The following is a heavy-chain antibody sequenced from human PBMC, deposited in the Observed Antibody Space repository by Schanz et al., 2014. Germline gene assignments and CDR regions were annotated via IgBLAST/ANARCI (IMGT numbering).Heavy chain of an antibody. Sequence: QGLLVQSGGEVKKPGASVKISCQASGYTFSNYGISWVRQAPGQGLEWVAWISPYNGNTAYAQNLKGRVRMTTDTSPATAYMELRSLTSDDTAVYYCARDRVYRFLKGENRFYFDYWGQGTLVIVSS. CDR2: ISPYNGNT. D-gene: IGHD3-3*01. CDR1: GYTFSNYG. V-gene: IGHV1-18*01. CDR3: ARDRVYRFLKGENRFYFDY. J-gene: IGHJ4*02.